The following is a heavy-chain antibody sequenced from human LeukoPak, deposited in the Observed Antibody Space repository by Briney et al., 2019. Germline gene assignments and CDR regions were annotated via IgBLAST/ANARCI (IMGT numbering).Heavy chain of an antibody. CDR2: ISWNSGSI. CDR1: GFTFDDYA. J-gene: IGHJ4*02. V-gene: IGHV3-9*01. Sequence: GGSLRLSCAASGFTFDDYAMHWVRQAPGKGLEWVSGISWNSGSIGYADSVKGRFTISRDNAKNSLYLQMNSLRAEGTALYYCAKAPYSSGWYYFDYWGQGTLVTVSS. D-gene: IGHD6-19*01. CDR3: AKAPYSSGWYYFDY.